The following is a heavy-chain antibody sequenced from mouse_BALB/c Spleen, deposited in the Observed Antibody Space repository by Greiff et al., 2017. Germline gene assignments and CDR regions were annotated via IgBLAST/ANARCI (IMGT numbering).Heavy chain of an antibody. D-gene: IGHD1-2*01. CDR1: GFTITDTY. Sequence: VQLKESGAELVKPGASVKLSCTASGFTITDTYMHWVKQRPEQGLEWIGRIDPANGNTKYDPKFQGKATITADTSSNTAYLQLSSLTSEDAAVYDCAFTTAFAYWGQGTLVTVSA. CDR3: AFTTAFAY. V-gene: IGHV14-3*02. CDR2: IDPANGNT. J-gene: IGHJ3*01.